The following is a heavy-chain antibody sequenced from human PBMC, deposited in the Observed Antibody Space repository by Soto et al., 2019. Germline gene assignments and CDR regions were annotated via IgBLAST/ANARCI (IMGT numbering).Heavy chain of an antibody. CDR2: ISHDGNNK. J-gene: IGHJ4*02. D-gene: IGHD3-16*01. Sequence: QVQLVESGGGVVQPGRSLRLSCAASGFTFNRHPLHWVRQAPGKGLEWVAVISHDGNNKYYADSVKGRFTISRDNSIGMLYLQMHGLRTEDTAIFYCARASGHIYATLHGPFDHWGQGALVTVSS. CDR1: GFTFNRHP. V-gene: IGHV3-30-3*01. CDR3: ARASGHIYATLHGPFDH.